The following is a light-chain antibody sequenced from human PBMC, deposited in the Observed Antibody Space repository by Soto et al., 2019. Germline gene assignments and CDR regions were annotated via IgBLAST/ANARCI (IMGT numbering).Light chain of an antibody. CDR3: QQYNGR. Sequence: DIHMTQSPSSLSVSVGDRVTITCRTSQNINAWLAWYQQRPGQAPKLLIYDASTVQSGVPSRFSGSGSGTEFTLTISSLQPDDSATYYCQQYNGRFGRGTKVDFK. CDR1: QNINAW. J-gene: IGKJ3*01. V-gene: IGKV1-5*01. CDR2: DAS.